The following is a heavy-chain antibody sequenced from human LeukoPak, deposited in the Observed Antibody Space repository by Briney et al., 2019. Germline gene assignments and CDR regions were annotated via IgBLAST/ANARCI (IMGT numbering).Heavy chain of an antibody. CDR3: ARGGYCSSTSCPLDAFDI. D-gene: IGHD2-2*01. V-gene: IGHV5-51*01. CDR1: GYSFTSYW. J-gene: IGHJ3*02. Sequence: GESLKISCKGSGYSFTSYWIGWVRQMPGKGLEWMGIIYPGDSDTRYSPSFQGQVTISADKSISTAYLQWSSLKASDTAMYYCARGGYCSSTSCPLDAFDIWGQGTMVTVSS. CDR2: IYPGDSDT.